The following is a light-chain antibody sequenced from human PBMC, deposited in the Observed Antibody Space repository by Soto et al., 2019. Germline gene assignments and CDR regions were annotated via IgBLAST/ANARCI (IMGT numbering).Light chain of an antibody. CDR3: QQYNSYWYT. V-gene: IGKV1-5*03. J-gene: IGKJ2*01. Sequence: DIQMTQSPSTLSASVGDRVSITCRASQSISSWLAWYQQKPGKAPKLLIYKAFSLESGVPSRFSGSGSGTEFTLTISSLQPDDFATYYCQQYNSYWYTFGQGTKLEIK. CDR2: KAF. CDR1: QSISSW.